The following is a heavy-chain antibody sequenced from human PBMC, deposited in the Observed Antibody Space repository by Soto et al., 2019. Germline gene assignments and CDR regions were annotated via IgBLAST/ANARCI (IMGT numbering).Heavy chain of an antibody. CDR2: ISGSGGST. Sequence: GGSLRLSCAASGFSFSIYSMNWVRQAPGKGLEWVSAISGSGGSTYYADSVKGRFTISRDNSKNTLYLQMNSLRAEDTAVYYCAKDPDYAIVGHAFDIWGQGTMVTVSS. V-gene: IGHV3-23*01. CDR3: AKDPDYAIVGHAFDI. J-gene: IGHJ3*02. D-gene: IGHD2-8*01. CDR1: GFSFSIYS.